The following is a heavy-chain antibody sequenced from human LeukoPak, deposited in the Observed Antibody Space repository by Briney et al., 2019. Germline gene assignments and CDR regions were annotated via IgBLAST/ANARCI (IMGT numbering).Heavy chain of an antibody. D-gene: IGHD1-14*01. CDR2: INPNSGGT. V-gene: IGHV1-2*02. J-gene: IGHJ3*02. CDR1: GFTFTGHY. CDR3: ATTPPHHDAFDI. Sequence: ASVKVSCKTSGFTFTGHYMHWLRQAPGQGLEWMGWINPNSGGTNYAQKFQGRVTMTRDTSISTAYMELSRLRSDDTAVYYCATTPPHHDAFDIWGQGTMVTVSS.